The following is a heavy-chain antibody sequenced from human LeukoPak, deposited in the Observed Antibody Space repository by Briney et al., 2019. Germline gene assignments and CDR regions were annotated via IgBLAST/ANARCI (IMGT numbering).Heavy chain of an antibody. CDR2: IIPIFGTA. J-gene: IGHJ2*01. Sequence: ASVKVSCKASGGTFSSYAISWVRQAPGQGLEWMGGIIPIFGTANYAQKFQGRVTITADESTSTAHMELSSLRSEDTAVYYCVVTANPLGLDWYFDLWGRGTLVTVSS. CDR3: VVTANPLGLDWYFDL. V-gene: IGHV1-69*01. CDR1: GGTFSSYA. D-gene: IGHD2-21*02.